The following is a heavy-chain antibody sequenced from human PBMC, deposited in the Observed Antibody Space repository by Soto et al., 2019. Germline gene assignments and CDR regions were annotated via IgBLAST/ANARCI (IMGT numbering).Heavy chain of an antibody. CDR1: GFTFSDFG. J-gene: IGHJ5*02. CDR2: IGRAGGDI. Sequence: EVRLVESGAGLVKPWGSLRLSCAASGFTFSDFGMNWVRQSAGKGLERVSAIGRAGGDIYYADSLQGRFTISRDGPNTLVDLQMSGLRPEDTAIYSCARARHDSGDFKCFDPWGQGTQVSVSS. D-gene: IGHD4-17*01. CDR3: ARARHDSGDFKCFDP. V-gene: IGHV3-21*04.